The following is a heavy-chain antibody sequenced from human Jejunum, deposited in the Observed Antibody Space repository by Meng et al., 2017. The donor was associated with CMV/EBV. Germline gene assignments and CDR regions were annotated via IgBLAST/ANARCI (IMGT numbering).Heavy chain of an antibody. D-gene: IGHD4-11*01. V-gene: IGHV3-30*02. J-gene: IGHJ4*02. CDR2: IRLDATDK. CDR3: ARDVPDHYSPNY. Sequence: QMQLVESGGGVVQPGGSRRLSCVASGFSFSTYSMYWVRQAPGKGLEWVSFIRLDATDKFYADSVKGRFTISRDNSKNMLYLQMSSLRTEDTAVYYCARDVPDHYSPNYWGQGPLVTVSS. CDR1: GFSFSTYS.